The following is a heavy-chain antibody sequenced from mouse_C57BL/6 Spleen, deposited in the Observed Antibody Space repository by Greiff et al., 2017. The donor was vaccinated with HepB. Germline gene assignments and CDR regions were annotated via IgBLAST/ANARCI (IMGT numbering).Heavy chain of an antibody. CDR2: ISDGGSYT. J-gene: IGHJ2*01. CDR1: GFTFSSYA. CDR3: ARDDGNY. Sequence: DVMLVESGGGLVKPGGSLRLSCAASGFTFSSYAMSWVRQTPEKRLEWVATISDGGSYTYYPDNVKGRFTISRDNAKNNLYLQMSHLKSEDTAMYYCARDDGNYWGQGTTLTVSS. V-gene: IGHV5-4*01. D-gene: IGHD2-3*01.